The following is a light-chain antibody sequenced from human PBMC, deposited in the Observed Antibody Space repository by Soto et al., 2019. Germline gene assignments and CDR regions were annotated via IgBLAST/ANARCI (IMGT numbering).Light chain of an antibody. J-gene: IGKJ2*01. CDR1: QSISSY. V-gene: IGKV1-5*01. Sequence: DILMTQSPSSLSASVGDRVTITCRASQSISSYLNWYQQKPGKAPKLLIYDASSLESGVPSRFSGSGSGTEFTLTISSLQPDDFATYFCQQYNSYHTFGQGTKLEIK. CDR2: DAS. CDR3: QQYNSYHT.